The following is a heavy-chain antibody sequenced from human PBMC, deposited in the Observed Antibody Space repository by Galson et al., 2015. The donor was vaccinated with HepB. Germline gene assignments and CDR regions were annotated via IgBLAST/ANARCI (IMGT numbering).Heavy chain of an antibody. D-gene: IGHD3-22*01. CDR2: ISSSSSYI. V-gene: IGHV3-21*04. CDR3: ARWGRITMIETAFDI. Sequence: SLRLSCAASGFTFSRNSMNWVRQAPGKGLEWVSSISSSSSYIYYADSVKGRFTISRDNAKNSLYLQMNSLRAEDTAVYYCARWGRITMIETAFDIWGQGTMVTVSS. CDR1: GFTFSRNS. J-gene: IGHJ3*02.